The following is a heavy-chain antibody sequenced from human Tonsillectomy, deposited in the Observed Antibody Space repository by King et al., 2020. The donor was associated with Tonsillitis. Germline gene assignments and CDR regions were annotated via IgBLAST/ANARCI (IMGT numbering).Heavy chain of an antibody. J-gene: IGHJ4*02. Sequence: VQLVESGGGLVQPGGSLILSCAASGFTFSSYEMNWVRQAPGKGLEWVSDISSSGRTIYFADSVKGRFTISRDNAKNSLYLQMKRLRAEDTAVYYCARGSRTVAAAGLGVGYWGQGTLVTVSS. CDR2: ISSSGRTI. D-gene: IGHD6-13*01. CDR3: ARGSRTVAAAGLGVGY. V-gene: IGHV3-48*03. CDR1: GFTFSSYE.